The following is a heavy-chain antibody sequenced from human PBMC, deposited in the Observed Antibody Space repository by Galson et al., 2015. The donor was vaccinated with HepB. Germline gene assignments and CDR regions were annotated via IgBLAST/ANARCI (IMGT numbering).Heavy chain of an antibody. D-gene: IGHD6-19*01. CDR3: PTDPAVAGSFDY. V-gene: IGHV1-24*01. CDR2: FDPEDGET. Sequence: SVKVSCKVSGYTLTELSMHRVRQAPGKGLEWMGGFDPEDGETIYAQKFQGRVTMTEDTSTDTAYMELSSLRSEDTAVYYCPTDPAVAGSFDYWGQGTLVTVSS. J-gene: IGHJ4*02. CDR1: GYTLTELS.